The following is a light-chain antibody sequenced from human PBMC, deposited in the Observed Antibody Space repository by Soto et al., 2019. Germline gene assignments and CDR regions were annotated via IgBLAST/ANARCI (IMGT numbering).Light chain of an antibody. Sequence: QSVLTQSPSASASLGASVKLTCTLSSGHSSYAIAWHQQQPEKGPRSLMKLNSDGSHSKGDGIPDRFSGSSSGAERYLTISSLQSEDEADYYCQTWGTGIHVVFGGGTQLTVL. CDR1: SGHSSYA. CDR2: LNSDGSH. J-gene: IGLJ2*01. CDR3: QTWGTGIHVV. V-gene: IGLV4-69*01.